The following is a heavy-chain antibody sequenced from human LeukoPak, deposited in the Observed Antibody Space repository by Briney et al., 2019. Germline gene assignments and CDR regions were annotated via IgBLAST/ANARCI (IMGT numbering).Heavy chain of an antibody. CDR1: GGSISSYY. D-gene: IGHD3-10*01. CDR3: ARHPYYYGSGSYSRLDYYYGMDV. J-gene: IGHJ6*02. CDR2: TYYSGST. V-gene: IGHV4-59*08. Sequence: SETLSLTCTVSGGSISSYYWSWIRQPPGKGLEWIGYTYYSGSTNYNPSLKSRVTISVDTPKNQFSLKLSSVTAADTAVYYCARHPYYYGSGSYSRLDYYYGMDVWGQGTTVTVSS.